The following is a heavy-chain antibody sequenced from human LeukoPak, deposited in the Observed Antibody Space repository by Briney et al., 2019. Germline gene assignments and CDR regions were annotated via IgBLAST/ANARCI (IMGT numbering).Heavy chain of an antibody. D-gene: IGHD4-17*01. J-gene: IGHJ4*02. V-gene: IGHV1-69*01. CDR2: IIPLFGTT. CDR1: GGTFSSYA. CDR3: ARDASGNDYGYYFDY. Sequence: SVKVSCKASGGTFSSYAFSWVRQAPGQGLEWMGGIIPLFGTTNYAQKFQGRVTITADESTSTAYMELSSLRSEDTAVYYCARDASGNDYGYYFDYWGQGTLVTVSS.